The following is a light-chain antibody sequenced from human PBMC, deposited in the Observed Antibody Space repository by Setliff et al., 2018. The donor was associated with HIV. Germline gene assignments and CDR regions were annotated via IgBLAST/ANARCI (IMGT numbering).Light chain of an antibody. CDR1: NIGSKS. CDR2: YDS. V-gene: IGLV3-21*04. CDR3: HVWDSRSDHVV. Sequence: SYELTQPPSVSVAPGKTARITCGGNNIGSKSVHWYQQKPGQAPVLVIYYDSDRPSGIPERFSGSNSGNTATLTISRVEAGDEADYYCHVWDSRSDHVVFGGGTEVTVL. J-gene: IGLJ2*01.